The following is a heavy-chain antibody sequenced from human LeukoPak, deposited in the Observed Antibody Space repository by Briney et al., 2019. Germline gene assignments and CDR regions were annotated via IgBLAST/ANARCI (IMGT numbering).Heavy chain of an antibody. Sequence: PGGSLRLSCAASGFTFSSYWMSWVRQAPGKGLEWVANIKQDGSETYYVDSVKGRFTISRDNAKTSLYLQMNSLRAEDTAVYYCARRVPAAMQLDYWGQGTLVTVPS. J-gene: IGHJ4*02. CDR3: ARRVPAAMQLDY. D-gene: IGHD2-2*01. CDR2: IKQDGSET. V-gene: IGHV3-7*03. CDR1: GFTFSSYW.